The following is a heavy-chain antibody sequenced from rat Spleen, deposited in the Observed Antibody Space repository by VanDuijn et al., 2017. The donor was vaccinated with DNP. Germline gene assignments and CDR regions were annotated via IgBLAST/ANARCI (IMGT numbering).Heavy chain of an antibody. CDR2: INYSGST. Sequence: EVQLQESGPGLVKPSQSLSLTCSVTGFSITSNYWAWIRKLTGNKMEWIGYINYSGSTGYNPFLKSRISITRDTSKNQFFLQLNSVTTEDTATYYCARWSDYFDYWGQGVMVTVSS. CDR1: GFSITSNY. CDR3: ARWSDYFDY. V-gene: IGHV3-1*01. J-gene: IGHJ2*01.